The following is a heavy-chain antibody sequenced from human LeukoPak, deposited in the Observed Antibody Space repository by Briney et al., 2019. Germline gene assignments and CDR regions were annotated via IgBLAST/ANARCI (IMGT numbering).Heavy chain of an antibody. CDR1: GFTFSDYY. J-gene: IGHJ1*01. V-gene: IGHV3-11*01. CDR3: AKLQKGDILTGYAPAEYFQH. D-gene: IGHD3-9*01. Sequence: GGSLRLSCAASGFTFSDYYMSWIRQAPGKELEWVSYISSSGSTIYYADSVKGRFTISRDNAKNSLYLQMNSLRAEDTAVYYCAKLQKGDILTGYAPAEYFQHWGQGTLVTVSS. CDR2: ISSSGSTI.